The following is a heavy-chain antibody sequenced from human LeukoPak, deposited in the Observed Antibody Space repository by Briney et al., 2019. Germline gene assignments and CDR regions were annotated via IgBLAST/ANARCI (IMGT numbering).Heavy chain of an antibody. J-gene: IGHJ4*02. D-gene: IGHD5-24*01. CDR3: ARDYKYAFDN. CDR1: GFTFSAYR. Sequence: GGSLRLSCAASGFTFSAYRMNWVRQAPGKGLGWISYIGISSGNTKYADSVKGRFTISGDKAKNSLYLQMNSLRVEDTAVYYCARDYKYAFDNWGQGTLVTVSS. CDR2: IGISSGNT. V-gene: IGHV3-48*01.